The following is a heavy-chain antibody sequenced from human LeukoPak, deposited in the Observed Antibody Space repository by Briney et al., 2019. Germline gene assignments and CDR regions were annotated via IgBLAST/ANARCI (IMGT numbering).Heavy chain of an antibody. CDR1: GDSISSGDYY. D-gene: IGHD1-1*01. CDR2: ISSSGST. CDR3: ARVSWFPGTSYYYMDV. V-gene: IGHV4-61*02. J-gene: IGHJ6*03. Sequence: SETLSFTCTVSGDSISSGDYYWSWIRQPAGKGLEWIGRISSSGSTNYNPSLKSRVTISVDTSKNQFSLKLSSVTAADTAVYYCARVSWFPGTSYYYMDVWGQGTMVTVSS.